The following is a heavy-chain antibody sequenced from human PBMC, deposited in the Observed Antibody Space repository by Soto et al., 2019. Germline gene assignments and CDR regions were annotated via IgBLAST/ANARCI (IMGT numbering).Heavy chain of an antibody. D-gene: IGHD6-13*01. V-gene: IGHV3-74*01. CDR1: GFTFSSYW. J-gene: IGHJ4*02. CDR3: ARAGSWRFDY. Sequence: GGSLRLSCAASGFTFSSYWMHWVRQDPAKGLVWVSRINTDGSTTNYADSVKGRFTISRDDAKNTLYLQMNSLSAEDTAVYFCARAGSWRFDYWGQGTLVTVSS. CDR2: INTDGSTT.